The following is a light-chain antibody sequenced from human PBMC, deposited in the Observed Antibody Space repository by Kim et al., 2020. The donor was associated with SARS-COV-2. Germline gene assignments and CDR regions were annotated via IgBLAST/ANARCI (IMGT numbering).Light chain of an antibody. Sequence: EVVLTQSPGTLSLSPGERATLSCRASQSFSNNYLAWYQQRPGQAPRLLIFGASNRATGIPDRFSGSGSGTDFTLTISRLEPEDFVVYFCQQFLSLPWTFGRGTKVDIK. V-gene: IGKV3-20*01. CDR1: QSFSNNY. CDR2: GAS. J-gene: IGKJ1*01. CDR3: QQFLSLPWT.